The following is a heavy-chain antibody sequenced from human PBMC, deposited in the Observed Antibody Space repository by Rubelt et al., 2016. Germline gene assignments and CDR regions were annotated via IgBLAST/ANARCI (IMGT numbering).Heavy chain of an antibody. D-gene: IGHD3-10*01. CDR2: INHSGST. CDR3: ASSLKVRDYPYYYYGMDV. Sequence: GLEWIGEINHSGSTNYNPSLKSRVTISVDTSKNQFSLKLSSVTAADTAVYYCASSLKVRDYPYYYYGMDVWGQGTTVTVSS. J-gene: IGHJ6*02. V-gene: IGHV4-34*01.